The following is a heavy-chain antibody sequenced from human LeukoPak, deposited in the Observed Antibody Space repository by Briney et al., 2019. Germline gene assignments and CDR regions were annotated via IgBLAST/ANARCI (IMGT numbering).Heavy chain of an antibody. Sequence: SETLSLTCAVYGGSFSGYYWSWIRQPPGKGLEWIGEINHSGSTNYNPSLKSRVTISVDTSKNQFSLKLSSVTAADTAVYYCARDGWRVRGVITYWGQGTLVTVSS. D-gene: IGHD3-10*01. CDR2: INHSGST. J-gene: IGHJ4*02. CDR1: GGSFSGYY. V-gene: IGHV4-34*01. CDR3: ARDGWRVRGVITY.